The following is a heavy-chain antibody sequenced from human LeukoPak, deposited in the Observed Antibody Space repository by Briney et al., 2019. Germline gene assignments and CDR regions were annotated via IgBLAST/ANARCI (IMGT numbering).Heavy chain of an antibody. D-gene: IGHD2-15*01. CDR3: AKDRDCSGGAYYRYFDL. J-gene: IGHJ2*01. Sequence: GGSLRLSCAASGFTFSSYAMNWVRQAPGKGLEWVSSISGGGSTYDADSVKGRFTISRDNSKNTLYLQMNSLSAEDTAVYYCAKDRDCSGGAYYRYFDLWGRGTLVTVSS. CDR1: GFTFSSYA. V-gene: IGHV3-23*01. CDR2: ISGGGST.